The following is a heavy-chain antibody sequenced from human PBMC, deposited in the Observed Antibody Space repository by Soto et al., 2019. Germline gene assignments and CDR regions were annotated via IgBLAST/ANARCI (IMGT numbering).Heavy chain of an antibody. D-gene: IGHD3-22*01. V-gene: IGHV4-59*12. J-gene: IGHJ4*02. CDR2: IYHSGST. CDR3: ATRLYDSSGYYYEDY. Sequence: PSETLSLTCTVSGGSISSYYWSWIRQPPGKGLEWIGEIYHSGSTNYNPSLKSRVTISVDKSKNQFSLKLSSVTAADTAVYYCATRLYDSSGYYYEDYWGQGTLVTVSS. CDR1: GGSISSYY.